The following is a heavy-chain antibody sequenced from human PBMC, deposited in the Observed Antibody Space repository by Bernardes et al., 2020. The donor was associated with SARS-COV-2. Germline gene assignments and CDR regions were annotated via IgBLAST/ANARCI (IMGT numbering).Heavy chain of an antibody. CDR3: TTVGGHSGSYFVDY. CDR1: GSTFSNTW. J-gene: IGHJ4*02. Sequence: GGSLRPPCAASGSTFSNTWMSWVRQSPGKGLEWFGRIISKTDVATTDYAAPVKGRFTISRDDAKNTLYLQMNSLKTEDTAVYYCTTVGGHSGSYFVDYWGQRTLVTVSS. D-gene: IGHD1-26*01. V-gene: IGHV3-15*01. CDR2: IISKTDVATT.